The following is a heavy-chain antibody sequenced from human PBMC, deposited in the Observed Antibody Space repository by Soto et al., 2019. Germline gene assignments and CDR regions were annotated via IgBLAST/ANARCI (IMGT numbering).Heavy chain of an antibody. CDR3: ARGRIVVVVDARRYYYYGMDV. J-gene: IGHJ6*02. V-gene: IGHV1-69*13. CDR2: IIPIFGTA. D-gene: IGHD2-15*01. Sequence: ASVKVSCKASGGTFSSYAISWVRQAPGQGLEWMGGIIPIFGTANYAQKFQGRVTITADESTSTAYMELSSLRSEDTAVYYCARGRIVVVVDARRYYYYGMDVWGQGTTVTVSS. CDR1: GGTFSSYA.